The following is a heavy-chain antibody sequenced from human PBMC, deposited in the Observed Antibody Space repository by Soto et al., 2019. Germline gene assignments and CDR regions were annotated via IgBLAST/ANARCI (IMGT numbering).Heavy chain of an antibody. CDR3: ASFCFGXGGSCRPYYYYYYMDV. CDR2: ISSSSSYI. CDR1: GFTFSSYX. Sequence: GGSLRLSCAASGFTFSSYXMNWVRQAPGKGLEWVSSISSSSSYIYYADSVKGRFTISRDNAKNSLYLQMNSLRAEETAGYYCASFCFGXGGSCRPYYYYYYMDVWGKGTTVTVSS. D-gene: IGHD2-15*01. V-gene: IGHV3-21*01. J-gene: IGHJ6*03.